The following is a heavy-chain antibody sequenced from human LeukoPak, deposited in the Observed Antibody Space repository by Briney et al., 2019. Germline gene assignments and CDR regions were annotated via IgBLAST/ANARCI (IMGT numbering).Heavy chain of an antibody. V-gene: IGHV4-39*01. CDR2: IYHSGSI. CDR3: ARLCQATTRAKFEH. Sequence: SETLSLTCTVSGDSLGSGMYYWGWIRQAPGKGLTWIGSIYHSGSIFYNASFESRVAMSVDPSNNQFSLRLTSVTAADTAVYYCARLCQATTRAKFEHWGQGILVTVSS. D-gene: IGHD4-17*01. CDR1: GDSLGSGMYY. J-gene: IGHJ4*02.